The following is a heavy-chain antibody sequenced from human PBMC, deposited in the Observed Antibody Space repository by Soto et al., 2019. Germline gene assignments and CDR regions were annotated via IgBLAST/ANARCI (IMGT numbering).Heavy chain of an antibody. Sequence: EVQLVESGGTLVQPGGSLSLSCAASGFSFNSYWMSWVRQAPGEGLEWVANINYDGSEKYYVDSVRGRFTISRDNAKNSLYLQMNNLRAEDTAVYYCARELVVGPAEYFQHWGKGTLVTVSS. CDR1: GFSFNSYW. V-gene: IGHV3-7*01. J-gene: IGHJ1*01. CDR2: INYDGSEK. CDR3: ARELVVGPAEYFQH. D-gene: IGHD2-15*01.